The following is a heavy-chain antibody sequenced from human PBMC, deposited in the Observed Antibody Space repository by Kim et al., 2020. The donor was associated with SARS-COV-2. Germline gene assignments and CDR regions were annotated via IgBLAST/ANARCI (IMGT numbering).Heavy chain of an antibody. CDR2: IFHSGTT. Sequence: SETLSLTCAVSGGSISSNNWWTWVRQPPEKGLEWIGEIFHSGTTNYNPSLKSRVTISVDKSKNQLSLKLNSVTAADTAVYYCARLRSGGESSDYWGQGTLVTVSS. CDR1: GGSISSNNW. D-gene: IGHD3-16*01. CDR3: ARLRSGGESSDY. V-gene: IGHV4-4*02. J-gene: IGHJ4*02.